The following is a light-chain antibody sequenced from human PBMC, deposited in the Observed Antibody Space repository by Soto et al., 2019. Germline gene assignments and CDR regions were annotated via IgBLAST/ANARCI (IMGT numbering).Light chain of an antibody. CDR1: QGIGTA. J-gene: IGKJ4*01. CDR3: QQFNTMPLT. Sequence: IQLTQSPSTLSASVGDRVTITCRASQGIGTALAWYHQRPGNSPDLLVYDASTLQSGVPSRFSRSGSETDFSLTISCLQPEDFGHYYCQQFNTMPLTFGGGTRVEIK. CDR2: DAS. V-gene: IGKV1-13*02.